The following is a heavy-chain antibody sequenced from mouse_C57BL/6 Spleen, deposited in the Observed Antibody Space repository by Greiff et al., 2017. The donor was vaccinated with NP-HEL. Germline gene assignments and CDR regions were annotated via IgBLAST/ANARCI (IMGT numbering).Heavy chain of an antibody. Sequence: EVKLVESGGGLVKPGGSLKLSCAASGFTFSSYAMSWVRQTPEKRLEWVATISDGGSYTYYPDNVKGRFTISRDNAKNNLYLQMSHLKSEDTAMYYCARDVIRGSSYNFDYWGQGTTLTVSS. CDR1: GFTFSSYA. CDR2: ISDGGSYT. V-gene: IGHV5-4*01. J-gene: IGHJ2*01. CDR3: ARDVIRGSSYNFDY. D-gene: IGHD1-1*01.